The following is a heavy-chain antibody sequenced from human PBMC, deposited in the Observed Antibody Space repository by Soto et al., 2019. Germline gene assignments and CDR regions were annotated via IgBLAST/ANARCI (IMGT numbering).Heavy chain of an antibody. Sequence: GASVKVSCKXSGYTFTANYIHWVRQAPGQGLEWMGWINSNSGGTKYAQNFQGRLTLTRDTSISTVYMDLSRLISDDTAVYYCAGGTGSSWFDPWGQGTLVTVSS. CDR1: GYTFTANY. D-gene: IGHD1-1*01. V-gene: IGHV1-2*02. CDR2: INSNSGGT. J-gene: IGHJ5*02. CDR3: AGGTGSSWFDP.